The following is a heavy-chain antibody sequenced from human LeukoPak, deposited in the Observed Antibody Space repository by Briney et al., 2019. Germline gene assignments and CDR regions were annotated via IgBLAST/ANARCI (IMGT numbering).Heavy chain of an antibody. CDR1: GGSISSYY. Sequence: KASETLSLTCTVSGGSISSYYWSWIRQPAGKGLEWVGRIYSSGSTDYNPSLRSRLTISIDKSKNHFSLKLRSVTAADTAVYYCARENTYYYESGGCYWYFDLWGRGTLVSVSS. CDR2: IYSSGST. CDR3: ARENTYYYESGGCYWYFDL. D-gene: IGHD3-22*01. J-gene: IGHJ2*01. V-gene: IGHV4-4*07.